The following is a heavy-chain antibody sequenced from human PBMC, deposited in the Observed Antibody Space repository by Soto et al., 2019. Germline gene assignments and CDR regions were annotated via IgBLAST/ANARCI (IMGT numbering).Heavy chain of an antibody. CDR1: GGSISSSSYY. D-gene: IGHD2-15*01. Sequence: PSETLSLTCTVSGGSISSSSYYWGWIRQPPGKGLEWIGSIYYSGSTYYNPSLKSRVTISVDTSKNQFSLKLSSVTAADTAVYYCARQDIVVVVAATLLAWFDPWGQGTLVTVS. V-gene: IGHV4-39*01. J-gene: IGHJ5*02. CDR3: ARQDIVVVVAATLLAWFDP. CDR2: IYYSGST.